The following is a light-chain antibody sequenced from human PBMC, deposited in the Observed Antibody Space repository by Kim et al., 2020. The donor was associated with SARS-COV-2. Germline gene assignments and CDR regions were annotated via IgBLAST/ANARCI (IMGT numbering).Light chain of an antibody. CDR2: WAS. Sequence: DIVMTQSPDSLAESLGERVTIKCKSSQSVLHSANDKNNLAWYQQRPGQFPKLLIYWASTRQSGVPDRFRGSGSGTDFTLTISSLQAEDVAVYYCQQYYSTPWTFGQGTKVDIK. CDR3: QQYYSTPWT. CDR1: QSVLHSANDKNN. V-gene: IGKV4-1*01. J-gene: IGKJ1*01.